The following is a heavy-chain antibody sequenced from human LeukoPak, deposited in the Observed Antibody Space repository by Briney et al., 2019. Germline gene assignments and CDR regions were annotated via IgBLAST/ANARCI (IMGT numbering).Heavy chain of an antibody. CDR2: INPNSGGT. CDR3: AKDRAVATIGGIDY. V-gene: IGHV1-2*02. J-gene: IGHJ4*02. D-gene: IGHD5-12*01. CDR1: GYTFTGYY. Sequence: ASVKVSCKGSGYTFTGYYIHWVRQAPGQGLEWMGWINPNSGGTNYAQKFQGRGTITRDTSLSTVYMELSRLRSDDTAGYYCAKDRAVATIGGIDYWGQGTLVTVSS.